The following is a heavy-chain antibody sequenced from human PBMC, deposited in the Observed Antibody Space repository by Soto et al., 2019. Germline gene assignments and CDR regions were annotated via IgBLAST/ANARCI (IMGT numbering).Heavy chain of an antibody. J-gene: IGHJ3*02. CDR3: ARVTGGYYGSGSYRAFDI. V-gene: IGHV4-34*01. D-gene: IGHD3-10*01. CDR1: GGSFSGYY. CDR2: INHSGST. Sequence: QVQLQQWGAGLLKPSETLSLTCAVYGGSFSGYYWSWIRQPPGKGLEWIGEINHSGSTNYNPSLKSRVTISVDTSKNQFSLKLSSVTAADTAVYYCARVTGGYYGSGSYRAFDIWDQGTMVTVSS.